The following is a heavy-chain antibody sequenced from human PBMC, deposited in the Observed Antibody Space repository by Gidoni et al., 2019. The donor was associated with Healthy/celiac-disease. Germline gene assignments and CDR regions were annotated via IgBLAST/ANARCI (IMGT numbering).Heavy chain of an antibody. CDR3: ARGSIVVVVAAFRWFDP. D-gene: IGHD2-15*01. CDR1: GFTFSRYS. J-gene: IGHJ5*02. V-gene: IGHV3-21*01. Sequence: EVQLVASGGGLVKPGGSRRICCAASGFTFSRYSKNWGRQAPGKGLEWVSSISSSSSYIYYADSVKGRFTISRENAKNSLYLQMNSLRAEDTAVYYCARGSIVVVVAAFRWFDPWGQGTLVTVSS. CDR2: ISSSSSYI.